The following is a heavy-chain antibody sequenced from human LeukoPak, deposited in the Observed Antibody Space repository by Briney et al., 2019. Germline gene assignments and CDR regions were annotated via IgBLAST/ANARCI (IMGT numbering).Heavy chain of an antibody. Sequence: RTGGSLRLSCAASGFAFSTYWMDWVRQAPGKGLEWVGNINQDGSVKHYVDSVRGRFTISRDNARNSVYLQMSALRVGDTAVYYCTRDFVFWGQGSLVTASS. V-gene: IGHV3-7*01. CDR2: INQDGSVK. CDR3: TRDFVF. J-gene: IGHJ4*02. D-gene: IGHD3-3*01. CDR1: GFAFSTYW.